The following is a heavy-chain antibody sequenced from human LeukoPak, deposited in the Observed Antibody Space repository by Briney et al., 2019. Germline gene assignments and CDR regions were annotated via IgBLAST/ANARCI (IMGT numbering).Heavy chain of an antibody. J-gene: IGHJ4*02. CDR2: ISYDGSNK. CDR3: ARGELFDY. V-gene: IGHV3-30-3*01. Sequence: GGSLRLSCAASGFTFRSYAMHWVRQAPAKGLEWVAVISYDGSNKYYADSVKGRFTISRDNSKNTLYLQMNSLRAEDTAVYYCARGELFDYWGQGTLVTVSS. CDR1: GFTFRSYA. D-gene: IGHD1-26*01.